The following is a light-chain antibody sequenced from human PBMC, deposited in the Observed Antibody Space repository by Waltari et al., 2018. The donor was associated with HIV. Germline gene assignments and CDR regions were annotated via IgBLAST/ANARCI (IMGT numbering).Light chain of an antibody. J-gene: IGKJ1*01. Sequence: EIVMTQFAAILSVSRGVRATLSCRAGQSVSSNLAWYQQKAGQAPRLLIYVASTRAPGIPARVSGSGSGTGFNFTISGLQSEDFAVYYCQQYNNWPPKTFGQGTKVEIK. V-gene: IGKV3-15*01. CDR1: QSVSSN. CDR2: VAS. CDR3: QQYNNWPPKT.